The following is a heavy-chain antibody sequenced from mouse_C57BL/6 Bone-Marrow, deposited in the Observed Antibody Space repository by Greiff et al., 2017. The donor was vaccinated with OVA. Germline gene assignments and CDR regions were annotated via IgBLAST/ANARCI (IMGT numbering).Heavy chain of an antibody. CDR2: IDPSDSYT. D-gene: IGHD2-4*01. J-gene: IGHJ4*01. CDR3: ARKAYDYYYYAMDY. V-gene: IGHV1-69*01. CDR1: GYTFTSYW. Sequence: VKLQQPGAELVMPGASVKLSCKASGYTFTSYWMHWVKQRPGQGLEWIGEIDPSDSYTNYNQKFKGKSTLTVDKSSSTAYMQLSSLTSEDSAVYYCARKAYDYYYYAMDYWGQGTSVTVSS.